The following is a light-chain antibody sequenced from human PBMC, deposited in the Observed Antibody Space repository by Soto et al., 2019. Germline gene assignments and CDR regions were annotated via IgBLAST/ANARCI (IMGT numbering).Light chain of an antibody. J-gene: IGLJ1*01. CDR2: DVS. V-gene: IGLV2-11*01. CDR1: SSDVGGYNY. CDR3: CSYAGSYTFV. Sequence: QSALTQPRSVSGSPGQSVTISCTGTSSDVGGYNYVSWYQQHPGKAPKLMIYDVSERPSGVPDRFSGSKSGNTASLTISGLQAGDEPDYYCCSYAGSYTFVF.